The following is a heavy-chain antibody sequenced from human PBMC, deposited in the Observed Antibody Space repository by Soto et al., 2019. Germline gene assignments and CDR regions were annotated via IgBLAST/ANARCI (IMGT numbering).Heavy chain of an antibody. V-gene: IGHV4-59*01. CDR2: IHYSGST. Sequence: XATLSLTCTVSGGSISSYYWSWIRQSPGKGLEWIGYIHYSGSTNYNPSLKSRVTISVDTSRSQFSLKLTSVTAADTGVYYCARSIDNSGYYFSNCWGQGTLVTVSS. D-gene: IGHD3-22*01. CDR3: ARSIDNSGYYFSNC. J-gene: IGHJ4*02. CDR1: GGSISSYY.